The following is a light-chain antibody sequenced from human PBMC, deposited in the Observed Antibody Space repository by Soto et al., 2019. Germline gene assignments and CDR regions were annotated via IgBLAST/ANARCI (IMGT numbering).Light chain of an antibody. J-gene: IGKJ2*01. Sequence: EIVLTQSPGTLSLFPGDRATLSCRASQCVSNSYLAWFQQKPGQAPRLLIYDASSRAAGVPDRVSGGGSGTDFTLTISALEPEDFALYFCQQYERPPFAFGQGTRLEI. V-gene: IGKV3-20*01. CDR2: DAS. CDR1: QCVSNSY. CDR3: QQYERPPFA.